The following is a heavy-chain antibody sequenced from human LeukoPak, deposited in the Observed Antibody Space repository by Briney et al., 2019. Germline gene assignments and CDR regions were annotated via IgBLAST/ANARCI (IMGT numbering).Heavy chain of an antibody. V-gene: IGHV3-30*02. CDR3: AKTLPPVDRIGHIFDY. Sequence: GGSLRLSCAASGFTFSSYAMSWVRQAPGKGLEWVAFIRYDGSNKYYADSVKGRFTISRDNSKNTLYLQMNSLRAEDTAVYYCAKTLPPVDRIGHIFDYWGQGTLVTVSS. J-gene: IGHJ4*02. D-gene: IGHD2-15*01. CDR1: GFTFSSYA. CDR2: IRYDGSNK.